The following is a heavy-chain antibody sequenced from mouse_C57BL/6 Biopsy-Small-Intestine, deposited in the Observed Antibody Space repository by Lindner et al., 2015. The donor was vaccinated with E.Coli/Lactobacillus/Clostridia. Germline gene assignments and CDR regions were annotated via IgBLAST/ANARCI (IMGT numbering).Heavy chain of an antibody. V-gene: IGHV1-80*01. CDR3: ANGSSYGFAY. CDR1: GYAFSSHW. D-gene: IGHD1-1*01. CDR2: IYPGDGDT. J-gene: IGHJ3*01. Sequence: VQLQESGSELVKPGASVKISCKASGYAFSSHWMNWVKQRPGKGLEWIGQIYPGDGDTNYNGKFKGKATLTADKSSSTAYVQLSSLTSEDSAVYYCANGSSYGFAYWGQGTLVTVSA.